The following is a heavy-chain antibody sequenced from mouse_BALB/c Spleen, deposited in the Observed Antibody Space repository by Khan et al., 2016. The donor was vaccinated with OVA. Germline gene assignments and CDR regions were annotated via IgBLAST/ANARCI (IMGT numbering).Heavy chain of an antibody. CDR2: INPHIGET. D-gene: IGHD1-1*01. V-gene: IGHV1-20*02. CDR1: GYSFTGYF. Sequence: VQLKQSGPELVRPGASVKISCTASGYSFTGYFMNWVMQSHGKSLEWIGRINPHIGETFYNQRFKDKATLTVDESSSTAHMELRSLASEDSAVDYCTRIYRSDFDYWGQGTTLTVSP. CDR3: TRIYRSDFDY. J-gene: IGHJ2*01.